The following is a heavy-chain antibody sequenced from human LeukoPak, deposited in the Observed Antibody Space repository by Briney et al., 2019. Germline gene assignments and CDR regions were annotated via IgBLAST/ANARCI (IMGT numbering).Heavy chain of an antibody. CDR2: IRSKAYGGTT. V-gene: IGHV3-49*02. D-gene: IGHD3-10*01. Sequence: SWVRQPPGKGLEWVGFIRSKAYGGTTEYAASVKGRFTISRDDSKSIAYLQMNSLKTEDTAVYYCARDFVLLWFGERNYYMDVWGKGTTVTISS. J-gene: IGHJ6*03. CDR3: ARDFVLLWFGERNYYMDV.